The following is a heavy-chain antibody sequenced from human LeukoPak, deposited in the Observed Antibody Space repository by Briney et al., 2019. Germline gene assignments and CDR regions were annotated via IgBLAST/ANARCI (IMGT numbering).Heavy chain of an antibody. J-gene: IGHJ5*02. Sequence: GESLKISCKVSGYTFTGYYMHWVRQAPGQGLEWLGLINPSGSSTLYAQKFQGRVTMTRDMSTTTDYMELSSLKSEDTAVYYCARDNSVGDVAWWFDPWGQGTLVTVSS. D-gene: IGHD1-26*01. CDR1: GYTFTGYY. CDR3: ARDNSVGDVAWWFDP. CDR2: INPSGSST. V-gene: IGHV1-46*01.